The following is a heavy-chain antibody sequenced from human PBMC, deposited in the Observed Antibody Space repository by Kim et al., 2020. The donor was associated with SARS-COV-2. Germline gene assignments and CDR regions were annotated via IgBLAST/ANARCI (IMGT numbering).Heavy chain of an antibody. D-gene: IGHD6-13*01. CDR2: ISSSGSYT. CDR1: GINFSDYY. Sequence: GGSLRLSCEASGINFSDYYMSWIRQAPGKGLEWVSYISSSGSYTKYADSLKGRFTISRDNAENSLYLEMNSLSADDTAVYYCARVPVGASSWYSFDSWGQGTLVTVSS. CDR3: ARVPVGASSWYSFDS. J-gene: IGHJ4*02. V-gene: IGHV3-11*05.